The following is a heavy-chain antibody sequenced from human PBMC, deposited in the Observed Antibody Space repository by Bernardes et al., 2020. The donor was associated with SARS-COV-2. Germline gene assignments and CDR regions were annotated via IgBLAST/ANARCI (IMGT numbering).Heavy chain of an antibody. D-gene: IGHD3-10*01. V-gene: IGHV1-58*01. Sequence: SVKVSCKASGFTFTSSAVQWVRQARGQRLEWIGWIGVGSGNTNYAQKFQERVTITRDTSTSTAYMELSSLRSEDTAVYYCAKDRGRRFGESLEGVDYWGQGTLVTVSS. CDR1: GFTFTSSA. CDR2: IGVGSGNT. J-gene: IGHJ4*02. CDR3: AKDRGRRFGESLEGVDY.